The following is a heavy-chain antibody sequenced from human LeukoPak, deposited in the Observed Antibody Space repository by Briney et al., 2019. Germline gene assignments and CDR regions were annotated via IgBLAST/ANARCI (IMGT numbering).Heavy chain of an antibody. V-gene: IGHV3-23*01. CDR2: ISGSAGGT. J-gene: IGHJ4*02. CDR3: AKRGIVIRGILIIGFHKEAYYFDC. Sequence: GGSLRLSCVVSGITVSNYAINWVRQAPGKGLEWVSGISGSAGGTKYADSVKGRFTISRDNSLNTVYLQMNSLRAEDTAVYFCAKRGIVIRGILIIGFHKEAYYFDCWGQGTLVTVSS. CDR1: GITVSNYA. D-gene: IGHD3-10*01.